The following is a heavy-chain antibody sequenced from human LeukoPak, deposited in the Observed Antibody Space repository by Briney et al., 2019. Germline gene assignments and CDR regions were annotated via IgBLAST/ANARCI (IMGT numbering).Heavy chain of an antibody. CDR2: ISYDGSYE. J-gene: IGHJ4*02. CDR3: ARGARKGDDYGGFFDY. D-gene: IGHD4-23*01. Sequence: PGGSLRLSCAASGFTFSSYAMHWVRQAPGKGLEWVAVISYDGSYEDYADSVKGRFTISRDKSKNTLYLQMNSLKPEDTAVYYCARGARKGDDYGGFFDYWGQGTLVTVSS. V-gene: IGHV3-30*04. CDR1: GFTFSSYA.